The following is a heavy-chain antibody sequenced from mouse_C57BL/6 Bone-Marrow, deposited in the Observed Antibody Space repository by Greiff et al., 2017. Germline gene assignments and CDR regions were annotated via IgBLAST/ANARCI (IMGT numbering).Heavy chain of an antibody. D-gene: IGHD1-1*01. CDR2: IYPRSGNT. V-gene: IGHV1-81*01. CDR1: GYTFTSYG. Sequence: VQLQQSGAELARPGASVKLSCKASGYTFTSYGISWVKQRPGQGLEWIGEIYPRSGNTYYNEKFKGKATLTADKSSSTAYMELRSLTSEDSAVYCGARWDYYGSSYGRYFDVWGTGTTVTVSS. CDR3: ARWDYYGSSYGRYFDV. J-gene: IGHJ1*03.